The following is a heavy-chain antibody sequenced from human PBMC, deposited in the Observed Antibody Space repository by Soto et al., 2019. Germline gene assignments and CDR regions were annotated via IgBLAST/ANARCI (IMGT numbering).Heavy chain of an antibody. J-gene: IGHJ5*02. Sequence: ASVKVYCKASGYTFTSYYMHWVRQAPGQGLEWMGIINPSGGSTSYAQKFQGRVTMTRDTSTSTVYMELSSLRSEDTAVYYCARRYCSGGSCYYFDPWGPGTQVTVSS. CDR2: INPSGGST. D-gene: IGHD2-15*01. CDR3: ARRYCSGGSCYYFDP. V-gene: IGHV1-46*01. CDR1: GYTFTSYY.